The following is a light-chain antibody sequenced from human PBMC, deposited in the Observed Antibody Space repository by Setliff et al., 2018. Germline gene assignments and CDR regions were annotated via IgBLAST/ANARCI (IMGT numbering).Light chain of an antibody. CDR3: QVWNTDTDHPGNV. J-gene: IGLJ1*01. V-gene: IGLV1-40*01. Sequence: QSVLTQPPSVSGAPGQRVTISCTGSSSNIGAGYDVHWYQQLPGTAPKLLIYGNSNRPSGVPDRFSASNSGNTATLTISSVEVGDEADYYCQVWNTDTDHPGNVFGTGTKSPS. CDR2: GNS. CDR1: SSNIGAGYD.